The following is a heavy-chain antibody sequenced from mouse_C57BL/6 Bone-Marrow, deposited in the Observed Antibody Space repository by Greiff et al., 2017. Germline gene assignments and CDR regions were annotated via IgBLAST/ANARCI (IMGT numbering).Heavy chain of an antibody. CDR2: IYPGDGDT. CDR3: ARSLYYYGSSPYYFDN. Sequence: QVQLQQSGAELVKPGASVKISCKASGYAFSSYWMNWVKQRPGTGLEWIGQIYPGDGDTTYNGKFKGKATLTADKSSSTAYMQLSSLTSEDSAVYFCARSLYYYGSSPYYFDNWGQGTTLTVSS. V-gene: IGHV1-80*01. CDR1: GYAFSSYW. J-gene: IGHJ2*01. D-gene: IGHD1-1*01.